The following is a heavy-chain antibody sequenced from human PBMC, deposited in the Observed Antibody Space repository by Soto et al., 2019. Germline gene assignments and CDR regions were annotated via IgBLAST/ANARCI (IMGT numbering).Heavy chain of an antibody. CDR1: GYTFTGYY. J-gene: IGHJ4*02. D-gene: IGHD2-2*01. CDR3: ARGQSPDIVVVPAAISLFDY. CDR2: INPNSGGT. Sequence: ASVKVSCKASGYTFTGYYMHWVRQAPGQGLEWMGWINPNSGGTNYAQKFQGWVTMTRDTSISTAYMELSRLRSDDTAVYYCARGQSPDIVVVPAAISLFDYWGQGTLVTVSS. V-gene: IGHV1-2*04.